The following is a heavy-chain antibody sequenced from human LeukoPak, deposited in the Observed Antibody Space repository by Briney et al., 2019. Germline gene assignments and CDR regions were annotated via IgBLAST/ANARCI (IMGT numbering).Heavy chain of an antibody. V-gene: IGHV3-23*01. J-gene: IGHJ3*02. CDR2: VSGGGGST. CDR1: GFTFSNYA. Sequence: PGGSLRLSCAASGFTFSNYAMSWVRQAPGKGLEWVSSVSGGGGSTYYADSVKGRFTISRDNSKNTLYLQMNSLRAEDTAVYYCATGATSGSEAFDIWGQGTMVTVSS. D-gene: IGHD1-26*01. CDR3: ATGATSGSEAFDI.